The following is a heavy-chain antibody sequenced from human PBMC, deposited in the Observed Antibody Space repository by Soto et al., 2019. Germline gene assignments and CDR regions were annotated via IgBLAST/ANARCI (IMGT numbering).Heavy chain of an antibody. Sequence: QVQLQESGPGLVKPSETLSLTCTVSGGSISSYYWSWIRQPPGKGLEWIGYIYYSGSTNYNPSLKSRATIAVDTPKNRLSLKLRSVTAADTAVYYCARRYGGTFDYWGQGTLVTVSS. J-gene: IGHJ4*02. D-gene: IGHD2-15*01. CDR1: GGSISSYY. V-gene: IGHV4-59*08. CDR3: ARRYGGTFDY. CDR2: IYYSGST.